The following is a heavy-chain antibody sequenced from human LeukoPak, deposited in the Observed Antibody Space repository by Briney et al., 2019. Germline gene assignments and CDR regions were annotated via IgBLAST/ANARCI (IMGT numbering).Heavy chain of an antibody. V-gene: IGHV3-74*01. CDR3: ATSARTYIGSSLDY. Sequence: GGSLRLSCAASGFSFSTYWMHWVRQDPGKGLVWVARISSDASITSYADPVKGRFTISRDNAKNTLYLQMNSLRAEDTALYYCATSARTYIGSSLDYWGQGTLVTVSS. J-gene: IGHJ4*02. D-gene: IGHD2-15*01. CDR2: ISSDASIT. CDR1: GFSFSTYW.